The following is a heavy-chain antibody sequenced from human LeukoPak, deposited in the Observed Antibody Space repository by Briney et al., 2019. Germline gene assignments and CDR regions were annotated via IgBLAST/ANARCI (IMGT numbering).Heavy chain of an antibody. J-gene: IGHJ4*02. CDR1: GYTFTIYY. D-gene: IGHD3-16*01. CDR2: INPSGGST. CDR3: ARGGRVYDYLDY. V-gene: IGHV1-46*01. Sequence: ASVKVSCKASGYTFTIYYMHWVRQAPGQGLEWMGIINPSGGSTSYAQKFQGRVTITRDTSTSTVYMELSSLRSEDTAVYYCARGGRVYDYLDYWGQGTLVTVSS.